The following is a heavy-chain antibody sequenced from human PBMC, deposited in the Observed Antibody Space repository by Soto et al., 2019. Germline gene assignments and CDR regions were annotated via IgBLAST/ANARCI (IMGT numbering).Heavy chain of an antibody. J-gene: IGHJ6*02. CDR2: ISGSGGST. Sequence: GESLRLSGAASGFTFSSYAMSWVRQAPGEGLEWVSAISGSGGSTYYADSVKGRFTISRDNSKNTLYLQMNSLRAEDTAVYYCASQDIVVVPAAPDYGMDVWGQGTTVTVSS. V-gene: IGHV3-23*01. CDR1: GFTFSSYA. CDR3: ASQDIVVVPAAPDYGMDV. D-gene: IGHD2-2*01.